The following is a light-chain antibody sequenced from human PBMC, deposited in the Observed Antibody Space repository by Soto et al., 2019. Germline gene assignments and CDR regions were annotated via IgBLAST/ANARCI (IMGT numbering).Light chain of an antibody. CDR1: GSNIGAGYD. CDR3: QSYDSSLSGYV. J-gene: IGLJ1*01. Sequence: QSVVTQPPSVSGAPGQRVTISCTGSGSNIGAGYDVHWYQHLPGTAPKLLIYSNRNRPSGVPDRFSGSKSGTSASLAITGLQAEDEADYYCQSYDSSLSGYVFGTGNKVTVL. CDR2: SNR. V-gene: IGLV1-40*01.